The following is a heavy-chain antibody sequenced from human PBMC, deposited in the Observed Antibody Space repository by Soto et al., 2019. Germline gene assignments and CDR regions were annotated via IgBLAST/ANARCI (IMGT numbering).Heavy chain of an antibody. Sequence: QVPLVQSGAEVKKPGSSVKVSCKASGGTFSSYAISWVRQAPGQGLEWMGGIIPIFGTANYAQKFQGRVTITADESTSTAYMELSSLRSEDTAVYYCASRGTTGTTRYYGMDVWGQGTTVTVSS. CDR3: ASRGTTGTTRYYGMDV. CDR2: IIPIFGTA. CDR1: GGTFSSYA. V-gene: IGHV1-69*01. J-gene: IGHJ6*02. D-gene: IGHD1-1*01.